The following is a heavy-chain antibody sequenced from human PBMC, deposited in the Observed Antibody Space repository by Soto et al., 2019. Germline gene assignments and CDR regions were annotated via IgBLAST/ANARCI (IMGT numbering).Heavy chain of an antibody. CDR1: GYTFTSYA. CDR2: INAGNGNT. Sequence: ASVKVSCKASGYTFTSYAMHWVRQAPGQRLEWMGWINAGNGNTKYSQKFQGRVTITRDTSASTAYMELSSLRSEDTAVYYCAREPADYYDSSGYYPQDYWGQGTLVTVSS. CDR3: AREPADYYDSSGYYPQDY. J-gene: IGHJ4*02. D-gene: IGHD3-22*01. V-gene: IGHV1-3*01.